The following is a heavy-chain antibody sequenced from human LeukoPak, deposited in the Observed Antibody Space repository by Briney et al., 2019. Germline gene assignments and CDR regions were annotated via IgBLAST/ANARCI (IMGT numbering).Heavy chain of an antibody. D-gene: IGHD2-2*03. V-gene: IGHV1-2*02. CDR3: ARDVDIVVVPAAIGY. J-gene: IGHJ4*02. CDR1: RYTFTGYY. CDR2: INPNSGGT. Sequence: ASVKVSCNASRYTFTGYYMHWVRQAPGQGLEWMGWINPNSGGTNYAQKFQGRVTMTRDTSISTAYMELSRLRSDDTAVYYCARDVDIVVVPAAIGYWGQGTLVTVSS.